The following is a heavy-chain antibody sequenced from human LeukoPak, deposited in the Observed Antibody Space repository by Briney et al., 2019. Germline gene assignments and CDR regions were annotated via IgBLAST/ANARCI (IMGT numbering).Heavy chain of an antibody. CDR3: GRWLYSSGWAIDY. CDR1: GFTFSSYG. CDR2: ISGSGGST. D-gene: IGHD6-19*01. J-gene: IGHJ4*02. V-gene: IGHV3-23*01. Sequence: GGTLRLSCAASGFTFSSYGMSWVRQAPGEGLEWVSAISGSGGSTYYADSVKGRFTISRDNSKNTLYLQMDSLRVEDTAVYYCGRWLYSSGWAIDYWGQGTLVTVSS.